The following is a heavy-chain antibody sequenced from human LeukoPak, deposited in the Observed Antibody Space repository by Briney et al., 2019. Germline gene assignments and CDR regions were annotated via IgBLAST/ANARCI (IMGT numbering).Heavy chain of an antibody. Sequence: ASVKVSCKASGYTFTSYGISWVRQAPGQGLEWMGWISAYNGNTNYAQKLQGRVTMTTDTSTSTAYMELRSLRSDDTAVYYCARDQGVPAAMGYYYYYYMDVWGKGTTVTVSS. CDR1: GYTFTSYG. CDR3: ARDQGVPAAMGYYYYYYMDV. D-gene: IGHD2-2*01. J-gene: IGHJ6*03. CDR2: ISAYNGNT. V-gene: IGHV1-18*01.